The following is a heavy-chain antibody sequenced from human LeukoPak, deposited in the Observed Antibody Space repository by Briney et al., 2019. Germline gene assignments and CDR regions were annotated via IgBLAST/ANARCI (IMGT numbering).Heavy chain of an antibody. Sequence: ASVKVSCKASGGTFSSYAISWVRQAPGQGLEWMGGIIPISGTTNYAQKFQGRVTITADKSTSTAYMELSSLRSEDTAVYYCATLCCGSYYMDVWGKGTTVTVSS. D-gene: IGHD2-15*01. V-gene: IGHV1-69*06. CDR3: ATLCCGSYYMDV. J-gene: IGHJ6*03. CDR2: IIPISGTT. CDR1: GGTFSSYA.